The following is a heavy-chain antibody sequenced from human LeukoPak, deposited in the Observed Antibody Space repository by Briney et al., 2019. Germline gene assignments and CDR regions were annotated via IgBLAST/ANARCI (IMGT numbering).Heavy chain of an antibody. D-gene: IGHD6-19*01. J-gene: IGHJ4*02. Sequence: GGSLRLSCAASRFTFNSYAMSWVRQAPGKGLEWVSVIGGSNGITFYVGSVKGRFTISRDNSKDTLYLQMNSLRAEDTAVYYCAKDRSSGWYGNYFDYWGQGTLVTVSS. CDR3: AKDRSSGWYGNYFDY. V-gene: IGHV3-23*01. CDR1: RFTFNSYA. CDR2: IGGSNGIT.